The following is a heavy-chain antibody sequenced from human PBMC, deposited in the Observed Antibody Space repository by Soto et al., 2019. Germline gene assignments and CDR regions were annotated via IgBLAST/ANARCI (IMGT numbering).Heavy chain of an antibody. D-gene: IGHD2-2*01. V-gene: IGHV1-69*13. Sequence: SVKVSCKASGGTFSSYAISWVRQAPGQGLEWMGGIIPIFGTANYAQKFQGRVTITADESTSTAYMELSSLRSEDTAVYYCARGGSGGYCSSTSCYPLVYYGMDVWGPGTTVTVSS. CDR2: IIPIFGTA. CDR1: GGTFSSYA. J-gene: IGHJ6*02. CDR3: ARGGSGGYCSSTSCYPLVYYGMDV.